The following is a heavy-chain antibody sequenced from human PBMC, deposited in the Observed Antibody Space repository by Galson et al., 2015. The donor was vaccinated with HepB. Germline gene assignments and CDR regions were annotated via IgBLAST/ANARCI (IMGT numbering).Heavy chain of an antibody. V-gene: IGHV3-23*01. CDR2: ISSSGTST. D-gene: IGHD4-23*01. CDR3: AKQGGDNSHLYYFDY. CDR1: GFPYVNYA. Sequence: SLRLSCAASGFPYVNYAMSWVRQALGKGLEWVSLISSSGTSTYYADSVKGRFTISRDNSKNTLYLQMNSLRAEDTAVYYCAKQGGDNSHLYYFDYWGQGTLVTVSS. J-gene: IGHJ4*02.